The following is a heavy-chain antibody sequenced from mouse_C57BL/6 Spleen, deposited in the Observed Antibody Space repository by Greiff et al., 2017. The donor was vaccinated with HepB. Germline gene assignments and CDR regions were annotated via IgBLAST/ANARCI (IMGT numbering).Heavy chain of an antibody. CDR2: FHPYNDDT. CDR1: GYTFTTYP. V-gene: IGHV1-47*01. D-gene: IGHD2-4*01. J-gene: IGHJ4*01. Sequence: QVHVKQSGAELVKPGASVKMSCKASGYTFTTYPIEWMKQNHGKSLEWIGNFHPYNDDTKYNEKFKGKATLTVEKSSSTVYLELSRLTSDDSAVYYCARKNYDRDAMDYWGQGTSVTVSS. CDR3: ARKNYDRDAMDY.